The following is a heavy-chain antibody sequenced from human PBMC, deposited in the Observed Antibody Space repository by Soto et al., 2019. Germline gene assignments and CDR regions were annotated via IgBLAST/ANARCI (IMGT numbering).Heavy chain of an antibody. CDR1: GFTFSSYD. D-gene: IGHD2-15*01. CDR2: IGTAGDP. Sequence: GGSLRLSCAASGFTFSSYDMYWVRQATGKGLEWVSAIGTAGDPYYPGSVKGRFTISRENAKNSLYLQMNSLRAGDTAVYYCARGGYCSGGSCYDRYYYYGMDVWGQGTTVTVSS. CDR3: ARGGYCSGGSCYDRYYYYGMDV. V-gene: IGHV3-13*05. J-gene: IGHJ6*02.